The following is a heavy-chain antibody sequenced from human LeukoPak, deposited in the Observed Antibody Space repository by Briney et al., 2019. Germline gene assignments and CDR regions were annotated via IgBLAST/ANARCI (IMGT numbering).Heavy chain of an antibody. D-gene: IGHD3-10*01. V-gene: IGHV4-34*01. CDR1: GGSFSGYY. J-gene: IGHJ6*02. CDR2: INHSGST. CDR3: ARAKRITMVINYYGMDV. Sequence: PSETLSLTCAVYGGSFSGYYWSWIRQPPGKGLEWIGEINHSGSTNYNPSLKSRVTISVDTSKNQFSLKLSSVTAADTAVYYCARAKRITMVINYYGMDVWGQGTTVSVSS.